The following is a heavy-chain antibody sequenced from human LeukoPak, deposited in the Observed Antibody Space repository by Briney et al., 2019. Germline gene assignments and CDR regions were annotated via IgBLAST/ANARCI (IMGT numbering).Heavy chain of an antibody. CDR2: IIPIFGTA. CDR1: GGTFSSYA. D-gene: IGHD4-11*01. J-gene: IGHJ5*02. CDR3: ARGLTTQTKFLNWFDP. V-gene: IGHV1-69*13. Sequence: ASVKVSCKASGGTFSSYAISWVRQAPGQGLEWMGGIIPIFGTANYAQKFQGRVTITADESTSTAYMELSSLRSEDTAVYYCARGLTTQTKFLNWFDPWGQGTLVAVSS.